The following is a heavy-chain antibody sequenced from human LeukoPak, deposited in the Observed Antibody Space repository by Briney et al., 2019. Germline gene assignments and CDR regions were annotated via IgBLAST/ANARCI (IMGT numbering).Heavy chain of an antibody. CDR3: ARVPPLEYSSSTNWFDP. D-gene: IGHD6-6*01. Sequence: EASVKVSCKASGSTFTGYYMHWVRQAPGQGLEWMGWINPNSGGTNYAQKFQGRVTMTRDTSISTAYMELSRLRFDDTSVYYCARVPPLEYSSSTNWFDPWGQGTLVTVSS. CDR2: INPNSGGT. CDR1: GSTFTGYY. J-gene: IGHJ5*02. V-gene: IGHV1-2*02.